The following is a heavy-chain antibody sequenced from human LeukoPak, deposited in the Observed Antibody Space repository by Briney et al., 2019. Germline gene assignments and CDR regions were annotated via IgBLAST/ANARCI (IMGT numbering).Heavy chain of an antibody. CDR1: GFTFSDHY. CDR2: TRIKANSYTT. CDR3: ARAVRYGSGSYLLYYFDY. J-gene: IGHJ4*02. D-gene: IGHD3-10*01. Sequence: PGGSLRLSCAASGFTFSDHYMDWVRQAPGKGLEWVGRTRIKANSYTTEYAASVKGRFTISRDDSKNSLYLQMNSLKTEDTAVYYCARAVRYGSGSYLLYYFDYWGQGTLVTVSS. V-gene: IGHV3-72*01.